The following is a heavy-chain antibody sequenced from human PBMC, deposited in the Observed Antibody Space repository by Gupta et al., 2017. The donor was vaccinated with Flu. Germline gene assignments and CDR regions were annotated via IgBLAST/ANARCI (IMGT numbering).Heavy chain of an antibody. Sequence: QVQLQQWGAGLLKPSETLSLTCAVYGGSFSGYYWSWIRQPPGKGLEWIGEINHSGSTNYNPSLKSRVTISVDTSKNQFSLNLSSVTAADTAVYYCARVRITMDLYYYYGMDVWGQGTTVTVSS. D-gene: IGHD3-10*01. J-gene: IGHJ6*02. CDR3: ARVRITMDLYYYYGMDV. CDR2: INHSGST. V-gene: IGHV4-34*01. CDR1: GGSFSGYY.